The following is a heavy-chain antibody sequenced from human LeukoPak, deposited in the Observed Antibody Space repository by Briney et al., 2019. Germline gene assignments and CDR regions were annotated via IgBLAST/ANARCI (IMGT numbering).Heavy chain of an antibody. Sequence: PGGSLRLSCEASGFTFSGYWMSWVRQAPGKGLEWVANIKPDGSERNYVDSVRARFIISRDNAKNSLYLHMNSLRAEDTAVYYCARSKAGGYWGQGTLVIVST. J-gene: IGHJ4*02. CDR3: ARSKAGGY. V-gene: IGHV3-7*01. CDR1: GFTFSGYW. CDR2: IKPDGSER. D-gene: IGHD3-10*01.